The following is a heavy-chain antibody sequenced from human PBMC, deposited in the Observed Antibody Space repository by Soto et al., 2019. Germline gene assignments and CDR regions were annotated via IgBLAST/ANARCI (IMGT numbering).Heavy chain of an antibody. D-gene: IGHD5-18*01. V-gene: IGHV3-23*01. CDR3: ACWAMVTPYYYGLDV. CDR1: GFTSSNYS. Sequence: EVRLLESGGGLVQPGGSLRLYCAGSGFTSSNYSMSWVLQAPGKGLEWVSTTSGSGHYIQYSDSVKGRFTISRDKSKNTLYLQMISLRAEDTAVYYCACWAMVTPYYYGLDVWGEGSTVTVSS. J-gene: IGHJ6*04. CDR2: TSGSGHYI.